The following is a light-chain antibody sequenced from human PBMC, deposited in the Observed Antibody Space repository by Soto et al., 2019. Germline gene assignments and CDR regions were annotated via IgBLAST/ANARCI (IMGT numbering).Light chain of an antibody. CDR3: NSYTSSSTRV. CDR1: SSDVGGYNY. J-gene: IGLJ2*01. Sequence: QSALTQPASVSGSPGQSITISCTGTSSDVGGYNYVSWYQQHPGKAPKLMIYEVNNRPSGVSNRFSGSKSGNTASLTISGLQAEDEADYYCNSYTSSSTRVFGGGTKVPS. CDR2: EVN. V-gene: IGLV2-14*01.